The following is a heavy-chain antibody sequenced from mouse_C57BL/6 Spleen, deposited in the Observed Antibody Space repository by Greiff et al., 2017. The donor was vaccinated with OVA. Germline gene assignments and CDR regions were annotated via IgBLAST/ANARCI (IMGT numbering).Heavy chain of an antibody. CDR2: IYPGDGDT. D-gene: IGHD2-1*01. J-gene: IGHJ4*01. V-gene: IGHV1-80*01. CDR1: GYAFSSYW. CDR3: ARSDGNLYYYAMDY. Sequence: VKLQESGAELVKPGASVKISCKASGYAFSSYWMNWVKQRPGKGLEWIGQIYPGDGDTNYNGKFKGKATLTADKSSSTAYMQLSSLTSEDSAVYFCARSDGNLYYYAMDYWGQGTSVTVSS.